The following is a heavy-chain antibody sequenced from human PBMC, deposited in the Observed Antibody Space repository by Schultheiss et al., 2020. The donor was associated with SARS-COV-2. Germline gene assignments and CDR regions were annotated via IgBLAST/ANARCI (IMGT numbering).Heavy chain of an antibody. J-gene: IGHJ6*02. Sequence: GGSLRLSCKASGYTFTGYYMHWVRQAPGQGLEWMGWISAYNGNTNYAQKLQGRVTMTTDTSTSTAYMELSRLRSDDTAVYYCARGFYSSSWYNIGYYYGMDVWGQGTTVTVSS. CDR1: GYTFTGYY. D-gene: IGHD6-13*01. CDR2: ISAYNGNT. CDR3: ARGFYSSSWYNIGYYYGMDV. V-gene: IGHV1-18*04.